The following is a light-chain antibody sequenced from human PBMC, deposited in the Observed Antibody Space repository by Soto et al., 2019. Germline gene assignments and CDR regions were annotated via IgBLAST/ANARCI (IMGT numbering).Light chain of an antibody. V-gene: IGKV1-39*01. Sequence: DIQMTQSPSSLSASVGDRVTITCRASQSISTYLNWYQQKPGKAPKLLIYAASSLQSGVPSRFSGSGSWTDFTLTISSLQPEDFATYYCQQSSSPPPHTFGQGTKLEIK. CDR1: QSISTY. J-gene: IGKJ2*01. CDR3: QQSSSPPPHT. CDR2: AAS.